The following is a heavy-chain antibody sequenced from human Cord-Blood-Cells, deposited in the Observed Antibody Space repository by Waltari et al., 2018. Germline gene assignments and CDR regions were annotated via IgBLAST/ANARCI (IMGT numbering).Heavy chain of an antibody. CDR3: ARDHSGSYYYYYGMDV. Sequence: QVQLVQSGAEVKKPGASVKVSCKASGYTFTRYGISWVRLAIVQGLEWMGWISAYNGNTNYAQKLQGRVTMTTDTSTSTAYMELRSLRSDDTAVYYCARDHSGSYYYYYGMDVWGQGTTVTVSS. J-gene: IGHJ6*02. D-gene: IGHD1-26*01. CDR1: GYTFTRYG. V-gene: IGHV1-18*01. CDR2: ISAYNGNT.